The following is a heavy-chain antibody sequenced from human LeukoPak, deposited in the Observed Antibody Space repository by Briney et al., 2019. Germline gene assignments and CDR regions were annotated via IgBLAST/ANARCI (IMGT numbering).Heavy chain of an antibody. Sequence: GGSLRLSCAASGFTFSSYSMYWVRQAPGKGLEWVSYISSSSSTIYYADSVKGRFTISRDNAKNSLYLQMNSLRAEDTAVYYCARVSLGTTVAPFDYWGQGTLVTVSS. D-gene: IGHD4-23*01. V-gene: IGHV3-48*01. CDR2: ISSSSSTI. J-gene: IGHJ4*02. CDR1: GFTFSSYS. CDR3: ARVSLGTTVAPFDY.